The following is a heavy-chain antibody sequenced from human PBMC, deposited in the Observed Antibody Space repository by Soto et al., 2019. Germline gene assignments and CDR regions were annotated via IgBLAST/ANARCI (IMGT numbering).Heavy chain of an antibody. V-gene: IGHV4-31*03. Sequence: QVQLQESGPGLVKPSQTLSLTCTVSGGSISSGGYYWSWIRQHPGKGLEWIGYIYYSGSTYYNPSRRSRVTISVDTSKHQFSLTLSSVTAADTAVYYCARRYGGNFDYWGQGTLVTVSS. CDR2: IYYSGST. CDR3: ARRYGGNFDY. D-gene: IGHD2-15*01. J-gene: IGHJ4*02. CDR1: GGSISSGGYY.